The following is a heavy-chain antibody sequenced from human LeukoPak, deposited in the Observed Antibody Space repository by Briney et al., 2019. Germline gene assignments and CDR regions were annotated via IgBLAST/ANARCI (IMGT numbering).Heavy chain of an antibody. V-gene: IGHV3-48*03. J-gene: IGHJ4*02. CDR2: ISSSGNNV. CDR3: ARVANQNGDY. D-gene: IGHD2-8*01. Sequence: PGGSLRLSCAVSGFTFSTYEMNWVRQARGKGLEWVSYISSSGNNVYYADSVKGRFSTSRDNAKNSLFLQMNSLRAEDTAVYYCARVANQNGDYWGQGTLVTVSS. CDR1: GFTFSTYE.